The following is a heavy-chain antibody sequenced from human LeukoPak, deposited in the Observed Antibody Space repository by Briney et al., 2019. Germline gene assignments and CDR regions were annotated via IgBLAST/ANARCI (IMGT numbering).Heavy chain of an antibody. CDR3: ASGDCSSTSCYDY. CDR1: GYTFTSYY. Sequence: ASVKVSCKASGYTFTSYYMHWVRQAPGQGLEWVGVINPSGGSTSYVQKFQGRVTMTRDTSTSTVYMDLSSLRSEDTAVYYCASGDCSSTSCYDYWGQGTLVTVSS. V-gene: IGHV1-46*01. J-gene: IGHJ4*02. CDR2: INPSGGST. D-gene: IGHD2-2*03.